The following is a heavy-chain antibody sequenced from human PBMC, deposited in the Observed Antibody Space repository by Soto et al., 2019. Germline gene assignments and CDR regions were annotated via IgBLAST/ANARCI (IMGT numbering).Heavy chain of an antibody. CDR1: GFTFSNYF. V-gene: IGHV3-23*01. CDR3: AKDMDLFIEVVPAATGSFDF. CDR2: MSGRGSNT. Sequence: GGSLKLSCAASGFTFSNYFMSWVRLAPGKGLEWASGMSGRGSNTYYADSVKGRVTITRDNSKETVFLQMNSLRAEDTARYYCAKDMDLFIEVVPAATGSFDFWGRGTLVPGS. D-gene: IGHD2-2*01. J-gene: IGHJ4*02.